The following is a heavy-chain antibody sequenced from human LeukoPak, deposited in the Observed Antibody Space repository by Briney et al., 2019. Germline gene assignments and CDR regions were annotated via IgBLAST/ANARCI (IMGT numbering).Heavy chain of an antibody. CDR1: GFTFSSYG. CDR2: ISYDGSNK. D-gene: IGHD4-23*01. CDR3: AKDLRVETTVVTPPDY. V-gene: IGHV3-30*18. J-gene: IGHJ4*02. Sequence: PGRSLRLSCAASGFTFSSYGMHWVRQAPGKGLEWVAVISYDGSNKYYADSVKGRFTISRDNSKNTLYLQMNSLRAEDTAVYYCAKDLRVETTVVTPPDYWGQGTLVTVSS.